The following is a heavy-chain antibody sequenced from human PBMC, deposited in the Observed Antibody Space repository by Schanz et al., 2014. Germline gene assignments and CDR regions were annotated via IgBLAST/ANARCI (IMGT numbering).Heavy chain of an antibody. CDR3: ARVKYCTITRCYRTETEGIYYMDV. CDR1: GFTFSTHA. D-gene: IGHD2-2*01. CDR2: ISGSGGST. V-gene: IGHV3-23*01. Sequence: EMQLLESGGGLIQPGGSLRLSCAASGFTFSTHAMSWVRQAPGKGLEWVSAISGSGGSTYYADSVKGRFTISRDNSKNTVYLQMNSLRPGDTAVYYCARVKYCTITRCYRTETEGIYYMDVWGKGTTVTVSS. J-gene: IGHJ6*03.